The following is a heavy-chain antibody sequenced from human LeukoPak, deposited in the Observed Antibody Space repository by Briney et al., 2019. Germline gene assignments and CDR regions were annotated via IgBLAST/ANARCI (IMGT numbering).Heavy chain of an antibody. J-gene: IGHJ3*02. CDR1: GGSFSGYY. CDR2: INHSGST. CDR3: AREDIVVVPAGAFDI. Sequence: SETLSLTCAVYGGSFSGYYWSWIRQPPGKGLEWIGEINHSGSTNYNPSLKSRVTMSVDTSKNQFSLKLSSVTAADTAVYYCAREDIVVVPAGAFDIWGQGTMVTVSS. V-gene: IGHV4-34*01. D-gene: IGHD2-2*01.